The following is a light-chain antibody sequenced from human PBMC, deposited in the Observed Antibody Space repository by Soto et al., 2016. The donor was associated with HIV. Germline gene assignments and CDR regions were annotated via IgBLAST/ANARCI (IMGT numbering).Light chain of an antibody. CDR1: QTLVDSDGNTF. CDR2: KVS. Sequence: DVVMTQSPLSLPVTPGQPASISCRSSQTLVDSDGNTFLNWFQQRPGQSPRRLIYKVSDRDSGVPERFSGSGSGTDFTLKISRVEAEDVGVYYCMQGALWPYTFGQGTKGGDQT. CDR3: MQGALWPYT. V-gene: IGKV2-30*01. J-gene: IGKJ1*01.